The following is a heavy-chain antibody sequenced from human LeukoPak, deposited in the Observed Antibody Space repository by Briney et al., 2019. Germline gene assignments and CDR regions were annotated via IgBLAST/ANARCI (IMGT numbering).Heavy chain of an antibody. J-gene: IGHJ5*02. CDR1: GFTFTSAW. D-gene: IGHD3-10*01. CDR3: STDQGYGSGSYYWFDP. CDR2: IKSKTDGGTT. Sequence: GGSLRLSCAASGFTFTSAWMSWVRQAPGKGLEWVGRIKSKTDGGTTDYAAPVKGRFTISRDDSKNTLYLQMTSLKTEDTAVYYCSTDQGYGSGSYYWFDPWGQGTLVTVSS. V-gene: IGHV3-15*01.